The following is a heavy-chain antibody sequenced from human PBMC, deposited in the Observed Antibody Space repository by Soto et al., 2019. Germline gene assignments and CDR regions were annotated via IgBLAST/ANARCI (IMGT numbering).Heavy chain of an antibody. J-gene: IGHJ3*02. CDR2: IYYSGGT. V-gene: IGHV4-31*03. D-gene: IGHD6-19*01. CDR1: GGSISSGGYY. Sequence: SETLSLTCTVSGGSISSGGYYWSWVRQHPGKGLEWIGFIYYSGGTFYNPSLQTRVSISVGTSKNQFSLKLNSVTAADTALYYCARGIAVAGNAFDIWGQGTMVTVSS. CDR3: ARGIAVAGNAFDI.